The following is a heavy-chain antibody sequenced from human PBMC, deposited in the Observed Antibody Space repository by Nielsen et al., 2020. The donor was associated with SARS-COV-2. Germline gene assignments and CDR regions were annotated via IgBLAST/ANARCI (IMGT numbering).Heavy chain of an antibody. Sequence: ASVKVSCKASGYTFTSYAMHWVRQAPGQRLERMGWINAGNGNTKYSQKFQGRVTITRDTSASTAYMELSSLRSEDTAVYYCARDFYYGSGSYYNHPDYWGQGTLVTVSS. CDR2: INAGNGNT. D-gene: IGHD3-10*01. J-gene: IGHJ4*02. CDR1: GYTFTSYA. CDR3: ARDFYYGSGSYYNHPDY. V-gene: IGHV1-3*01.